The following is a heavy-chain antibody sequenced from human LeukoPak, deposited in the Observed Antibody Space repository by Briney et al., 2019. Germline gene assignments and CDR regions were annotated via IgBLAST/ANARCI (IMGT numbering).Heavy chain of an antibody. Sequence: SVKVSCKASGCTFSSYAISWVRQAPGHALEWMGGIIPILGTANYVQKFQGRVTITTDESTSIAYMELSSLRSEDTAVYYCARYYCSGGSCYYMAVWGKGTTVTVSS. D-gene: IGHD2-15*01. J-gene: IGHJ6*03. CDR1: GCTFSSYA. CDR2: IIPILGTA. V-gene: IGHV1-69*05. CDR3: ARYYCSGGSCYYMAV.